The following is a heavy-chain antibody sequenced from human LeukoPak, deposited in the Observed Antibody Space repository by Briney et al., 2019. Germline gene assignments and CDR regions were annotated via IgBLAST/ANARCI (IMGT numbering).Heavy chain of an antibody. CDR2: IYSGGST. CDR3: AREYYYDSSGYWDDAFDI. D-gene: IGHD3-22*01. CDR1: GFTVSSNY. J-gene: IGHJ3*02. V-gene: IGHV3-66*01. Sequence: TGGSLRLSCAASGFTVSSNYMSWVSQAPGKGLEWVSVIYSGGSTYYADSVKGRFTISRDNSKNTLYLQMNSLRAEDTAVYYCAREYYYDSSGYWDDAFDIWGQGTMVTVSS.